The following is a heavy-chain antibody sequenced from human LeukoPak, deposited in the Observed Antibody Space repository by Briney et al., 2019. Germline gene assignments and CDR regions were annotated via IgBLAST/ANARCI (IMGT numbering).Heavy chain of an antibody. CDR3: ALGTINKDYYFGMDV. Sequence: GGSLRLSCAASGFTFSNYSMAWVRQAPGKGLEWLSYISNSGSTVFYADSIMGRFTVSRDNAKRSLYLQIESLRDDDTAVYHCALGTINKDYYFGMDVWGQGTTVTVSS. CDR2: ISNSGSTV. V-gene: IGHV3-48*02. CDR1: GFTFSNYS. D-gene: IGHD2-8*01. J-gene: IGHJ6*02.